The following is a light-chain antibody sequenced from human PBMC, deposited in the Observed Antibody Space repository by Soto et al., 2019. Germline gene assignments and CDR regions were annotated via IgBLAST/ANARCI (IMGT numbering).Light chain of an antibody. Sequence: LTQPRSVSGSPGQSVTISCTGTSSDVGGYNYVSWYQQHPGKAPKLMIYDVSKRPSGVPDRFSGSKSGNTASLTISGLQAEDEADYYCCSYAGSPYVFGTGTKVTVL. CDR2: DVS. J-gene: IGLJ1*01. CDR1: SSDVGGYNY. CDR3: CSYAGSPYV. V-gene: IGLV2-11*01.